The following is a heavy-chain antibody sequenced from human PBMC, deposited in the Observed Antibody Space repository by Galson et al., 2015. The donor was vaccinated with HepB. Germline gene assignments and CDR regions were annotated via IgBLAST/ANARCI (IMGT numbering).Heavy chain of an antibody. CDR3: ARDLQMATSGRLRNYYGMDV. CDR1: GSFSTYF. V-gene: IGHV3-64D*06. CDR2: ISSIGEYT. D-gene: IGHD3-10*01. Sequence: LRLSCAASGSFSTYFMHWVRQARGKGLEFVSTISSIGEYTYYGDSVKGRFTIPRDNSKNTLYLQMSSLRVEDTAVYFFARDLQMATSGRLRNYYGMDVWGQGTTVTVSS. J-gene: IGHJ6*02.